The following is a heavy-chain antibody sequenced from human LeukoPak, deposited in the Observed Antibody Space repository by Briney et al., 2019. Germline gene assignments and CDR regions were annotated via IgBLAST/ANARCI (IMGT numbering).Heavy chain of an antibody. CDR1: GGSISSGGYS. CDR2: IYHSGST. CDR3: ARGEYYYDSSGYYYLVAFDI. D-gene: IGHD3-22*01. J-gene: IGHJ3*02. V-gene: IGHV4-30-2*01. Sequence: SQTLSLTCAVSGGSISSGGYSWSWIRQPPGKGLEWIGYIYHSGSTCYNPSLKSRVTISVDRSKNQFSLKLSSVTAADTAVYYCARGEYYYDSSGYYYLVAFDIWGQGTMVTVSS.